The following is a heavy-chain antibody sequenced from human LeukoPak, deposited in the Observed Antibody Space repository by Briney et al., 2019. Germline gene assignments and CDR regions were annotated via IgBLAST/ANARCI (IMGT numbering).Heavy chain of an antibody. CDR3: AKGPQDIFDY. CDR1: GFPFNSYV. V-gene: IGHV3-13*01. Sequence: GGSLRLSCAASGFPFNSYVMHWVRQATGKGLEWVSAVGTAGDTYYAGSVKGRFTISRDNSRNTLYLQMNSLRAEDTAVYYCAKGPQDIFDYWGQGTLVTVSS. CDR2: VGTAGDT. J-gene: IGHJ4*02.